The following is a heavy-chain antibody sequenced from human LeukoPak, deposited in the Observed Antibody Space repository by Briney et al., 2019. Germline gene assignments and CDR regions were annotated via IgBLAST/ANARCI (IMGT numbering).Heavy chain of an antibody. V-gene: IGHV3-7*01. Sequence: GGSLRLSCAASGFTFNNYAIHWVRQAPGRGLEWVANIKQDGSERYYVDSVKGRFTISRDNAKNSLYLQMDSLRAEDTAVYYCARAAHSSSAFWGQGTLVTVSS. CDR3: ARAAHSSSAF. J-gene: IGHJ4*02. D-gene: IGHD6-13*01. CDR1: GFTFNNYA. CDR2: IKQDGSER.